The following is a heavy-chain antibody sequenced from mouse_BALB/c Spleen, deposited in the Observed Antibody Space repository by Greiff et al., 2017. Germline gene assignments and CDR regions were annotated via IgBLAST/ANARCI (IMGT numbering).Heavy chain of an antibody. J-gene: IGHJ1*01. CDR3: ARDGYHWYFDV. V-gene: IGHV1-14*01. CDR2: INPYNDGT. Sequence: VQLQRSGPELVKPGASVKMSCKASGYTFTSYVMHWVKQKPGQGLEWIGYINPYNDGTKYNEKFKGKATLTSDKSSSTAYMELSSLTSEDSAVYYCARDGYHWYFDVWGAGTTVTVSS. D-gene: IGHD2-3*01. CDR1: GYTFTSYV.